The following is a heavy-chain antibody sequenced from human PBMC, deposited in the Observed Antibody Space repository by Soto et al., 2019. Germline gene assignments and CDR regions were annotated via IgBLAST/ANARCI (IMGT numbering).Heavy chain of an antibody. V-gene: IGHV3-74*01. Sequence: GGSRRRSCAPSGFTFSDDWMHWVRQAPGKGLVWVSRINKDGSYKNYADFVEGRFTISRDDARSELYLQMDRFRAEDTAVYYCARGGLEHFDYLGQGALVPVSS. J-gene: IGHJ4*02. CDR2: INKDGSYK. CDR1: GFTFSDDW. D-gene: IGHD1-1*01. CDR3: ARGGLEHFDY.